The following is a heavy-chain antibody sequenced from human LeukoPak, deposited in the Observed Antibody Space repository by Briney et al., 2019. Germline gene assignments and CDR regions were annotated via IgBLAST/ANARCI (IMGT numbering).Heavy chain of an antibody. CDR3: AKVSGSYVVDAFDI. CDR1: GFTFISYA. J-gene: IGHJ3*02. CDR2: ISGSGGST. D-gene: IGHD1-26*01. V-gene: IGHV3-23*01. Sequence: GTSLRLSCAASGFTFISYAIHWVRQAPGKGLEWVSAISGSGGSTYYADSVKGRFTISRDNSKNTLYLQMNSLRDEDTAVYYCAKVSGSYVVDAFDIWGQGTMVTVSS.